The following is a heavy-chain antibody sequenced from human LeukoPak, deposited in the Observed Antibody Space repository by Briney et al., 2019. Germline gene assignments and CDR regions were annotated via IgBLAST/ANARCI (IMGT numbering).Heavy chain of an antibody. CDR1: GGSISRGSYY. V-gene: IGHV4-61*02. J-gene: IGHJ4*02. D-gene: IGHD3-10*01. CDR2: IYNSGST. CDR3: ARQTFGALYFDS. Sequence: PSETLSLTCVVSGGSISRGSYYWNWIRQPAGKGLKWMGRIYNSGSTNYNPSLKSRVTISADMSRNQLSLQLTSVTAADTAMYYCARQTFGALYFDSWGQGALVIVSS.